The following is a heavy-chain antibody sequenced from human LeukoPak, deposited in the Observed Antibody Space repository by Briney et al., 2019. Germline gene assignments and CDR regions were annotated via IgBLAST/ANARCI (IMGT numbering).Heavy chain of an antibody. CDR1: GGSISSYY. CDR2: IYYSGST. CDR3: ARVGGYCSSTSCYFFDY. V-gene: IGHV4-59*06. D-gene: IGHD2-2*01. Sequence: SETLSLTCTVSGGSISSYYWSWIRQHPGKVLEWIGYIYYSGSTYYNPSLKSRVTISVDTSKNQFSLKLSSVTAADTAVYYCARVGGYCSSTSCYFFDYWGQGTLVTVSS. J-gene: IGHJ4*02.